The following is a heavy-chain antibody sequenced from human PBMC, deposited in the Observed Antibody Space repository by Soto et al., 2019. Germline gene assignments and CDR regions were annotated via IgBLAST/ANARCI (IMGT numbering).Heavy chain of an antibody. J-gene: IGHJ6*02. CDR1: GGSFSGYY. Sequence: PSETLSLTCAVYGGSFSGYYWSWIRQPPGKGLEWIGEINHSGSTNYNPSLKSRVTISVDTSKNQFSLKLSSVTAADTAVYYCARYSGSYYLYYYYGMDVWGQGTTVTVSS. D-gene: IGHD1-26*01. CDR3: ARYSGSYYLYYYYGMDV. V-gene: IGHV4-34*01. CDR2: INHSGST.